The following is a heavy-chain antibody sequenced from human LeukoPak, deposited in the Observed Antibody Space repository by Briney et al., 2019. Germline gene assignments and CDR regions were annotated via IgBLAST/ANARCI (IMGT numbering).Heavy chain of an antibody. CDR1: GFSLPTRRVG. V-gene: IGHV2-5*02. J-gene: IGHJ4*02. CDR3: AHSRVAVSGKEGMDY. CDR2: INWDDDK. D-gene: IGHD6-19*01. Sequence: SGPTLVKPTQTLTLTCAFSGFSLPTRRVGVGWIRQPPGKALEWLALINWDDDKRYSPAQKSRLTITEDTSNNQVVLSMTNVDPMDTGTYYCAHSRVAVSGKEGMDYWGQGTVVTVSS.